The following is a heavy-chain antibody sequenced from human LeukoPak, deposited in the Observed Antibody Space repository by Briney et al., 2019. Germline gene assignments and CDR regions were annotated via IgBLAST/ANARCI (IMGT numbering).Heavy chain of an antibody. Sequence: GSLRLSCAASGFTFSDHYMDWVRQPPGKGLEWIGEINHSGSTNYNPSLKSRVTISVDTSKNQFSLKLSSVTAADTAVYYCARKEDCSSTSCSYYFDYWGQGTLVTVSS. CDR2: INHSGST. CDR3: ARKEDCSSTSCSYYFDY. J-gene: IGHJ4*02. CDR1: GFTFSDHY. V-gene: IGHV4-34*01. D-gene: IGHD2-2*01.